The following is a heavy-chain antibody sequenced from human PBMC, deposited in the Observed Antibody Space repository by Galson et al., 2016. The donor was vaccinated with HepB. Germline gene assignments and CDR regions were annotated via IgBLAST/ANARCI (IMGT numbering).Heavy chain of an antibody. Sequence: SVKVSCKASGGTFSSFAINWVRQAPGQGLEWMGGIIPMFGTPNHAQNFRGRVTITADESTSTAYMELNSLRSQDTAVYFCASHTRGQYDSGRYEFNYWGQGTLVTVSS. CDR1: GGTFSSFA. CDR2: IIPMFGTP. J-gene: IGHJ4*02. V-gene: IGHV1-69*13. D-gene: IGHD3-10*01. CDR3: ASHTRGQYDSGRYEFNY.